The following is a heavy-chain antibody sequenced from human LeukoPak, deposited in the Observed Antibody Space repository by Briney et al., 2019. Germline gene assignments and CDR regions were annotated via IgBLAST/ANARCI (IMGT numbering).Heavy chain of an antibody. D-gene: IGHD6-13*01. CDR3: ATWRSASSSSWYVLEY. J-gene: IGHJ4*02. Sequence: GVSLRLSCAGSGFTFSSDGMHWDRQAPGKGLEWVALIWYDGSNKYYADSVKGRFTISRDNSKNTLYLQMNSLRAEDTAVYYCATWRSASSSSWYVLEYWGQGTLVTVSS. CDR2: IWYDGSNK. CDR1: GFTFSSDG. V-gene: IGHV3-33*01.